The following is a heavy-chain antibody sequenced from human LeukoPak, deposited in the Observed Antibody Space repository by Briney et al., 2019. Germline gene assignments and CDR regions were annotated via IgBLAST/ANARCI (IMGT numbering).Heavy chain of an antibody. CDR1: GASISSSNYY. J-gene: IGHJ6*03. CDR3: ARDSGAPGIAVAGKGYYYYYMDV. V-gene: IGHV4-39*07. CDR2: IYSSGNT. Sequence: KSSETLSLTCAVSGASISSSNYYWGWVRQSPGKGLEWIGNIYSSGNTYYNASLKSRVTMYIDTSKNQFSLKLSSVTAADTAVYYCARDSGAPGIAVAGKGYYYYYMDVWGKGTTVTISS. D-gene: IGHD6-19*01.